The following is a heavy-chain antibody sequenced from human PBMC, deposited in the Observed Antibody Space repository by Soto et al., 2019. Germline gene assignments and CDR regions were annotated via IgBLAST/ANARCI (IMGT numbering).Heavy chain of an antibody. J-gene: IGHJ6*02. CDR1: GGAVSSGTYY. CDR2: INHSGST. Sequence: SETLSLTCTVSGGAVSSGTYYWSWIRQPPGKGLEWIGEINHSGSTNYNPSLKSRVTISVDTSKNQFSLKLSSVTAADTAVYYCARKIAAAGTHYYYYGMDVWGQGTTVTVSS. V-gene: IGHV4-39*07. D-gene: IGHD6-13*01. CDR3: ARKIAAAGTHYYYYGMDV.